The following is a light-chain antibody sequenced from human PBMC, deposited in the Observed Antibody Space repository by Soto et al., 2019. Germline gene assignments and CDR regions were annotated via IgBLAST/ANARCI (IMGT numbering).Light chain of an antibody. Sequence: EVVMTQTPATLSVSPGERATLSCRASQSVGGNLAWYQQKPGQAPRLLIYGASTRATGIPARFSGSGSGTEFTLTISSLQSEDFVVYYCQQYNNWPPITFGQGTRLEIK. CDR1: QSVGGN. V-gene: IGKV3-15*01. J-gene: IGKJ5*01. CDR3: QQYNNWPPIT. CDR2: GAS.